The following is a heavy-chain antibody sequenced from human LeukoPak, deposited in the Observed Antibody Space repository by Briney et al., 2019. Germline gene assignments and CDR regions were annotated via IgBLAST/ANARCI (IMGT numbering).Heavy chain of an antibody. V-gene: IGHV1-46*01. CDR2: INPSGGST. CDR3: AREFYYDILTGYRQHYGMDV. J-gene: IGHJ6*02. Sequence: ASVKVSCKASGYTFTSYYMHWVRQAPGQGLEWMGIINPSGGSTSYAQKFQGRVTMTRDTSTSTVYMELSSLRSEDTAVYYCAREFYYDILTGYRQHYGMDVWGQGTTVTVSS. CDR1: GYTFTSYY. D-gene: IGHD3-9*01.